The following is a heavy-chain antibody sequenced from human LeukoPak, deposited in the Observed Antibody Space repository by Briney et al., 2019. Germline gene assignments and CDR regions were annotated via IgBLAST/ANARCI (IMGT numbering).Heavy chain of an antibody. CDR3: ARHYGDYRYYFDY. J-gene: IGHJ4*02. D-gene: IGHD4-17*01. V-gene: IGHV4-39*01. CDR1: GGSISSSSNH. CDR2: IYYSGST. Sequence: SETLSLTCTVSGGSISSSSNHWGWIRQPPGKGLEWIGSIYYSGSTYYNPSLKSRVTISVDTSKNQFSLKLSSVTAADTAVYYCARHYGDYRYYFDYWGQGTLVTVSS.